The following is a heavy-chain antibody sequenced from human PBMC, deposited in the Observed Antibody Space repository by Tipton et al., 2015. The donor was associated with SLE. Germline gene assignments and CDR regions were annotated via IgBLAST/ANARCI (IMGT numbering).Heavy chain of an antibody. D-gene: IGHD4-23*01. CDR2: INPSGGRA. CDR3: ARGYAGNSLKDY. Sequence: QVQLVQSGPEVKKPGASLKVSCRASGYGFTSYYMHWVRQAPGQGFEWMGMINPSGGRATYAQKFQGRVTLTRDTSTSTVYMELSSLRSEDTAVYYCARGYAGNSLKDYWGQGTLVTTSS. V-gene: IGHV1-46*01. CDR1: GYGFTSYY. J-gene: IGHJ4*02.